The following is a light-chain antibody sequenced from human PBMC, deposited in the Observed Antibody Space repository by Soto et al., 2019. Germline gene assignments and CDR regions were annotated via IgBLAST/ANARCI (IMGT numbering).Light chain of an antibody. Sequence: DIQMTLSPSTLSVSLGHRITITCRASEDIDTSLAWFQQRPGKAPKVLIAGASGLMNGVPSTFSGSGSGTEFNLTISSLQTDDFATYYCQHYNSYSEAFGQGTKVDIK. CDR3: QHYNSYSEA. V-gene: IGKV1-5*01. J-gene: IGKJ1*01. CDR2: GAS. CDR1: EDIDTS.